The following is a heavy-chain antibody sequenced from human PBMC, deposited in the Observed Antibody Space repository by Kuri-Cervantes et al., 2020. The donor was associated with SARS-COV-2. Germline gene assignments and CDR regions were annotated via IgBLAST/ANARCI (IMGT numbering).Heavy chain of an antibody. CDR3: ARDPDDILTGPFDY. CDR1: VFTFSSYA. J-gene: IGHJ4*02. Sequence: GGSLRLSCAASVFTFSSYAMHWVRQAPGKGLEWVAVISYDGSNKYYADSVKGRFTISRDNSKNTLYLQMNSLRAEDTAVYYCARDPDDILTGPFDYWGQGTLVTVSS. CDR2: ISYDGSNK. D-gene: IGHD3-9*01. V-gene: IGHV3-30*04.